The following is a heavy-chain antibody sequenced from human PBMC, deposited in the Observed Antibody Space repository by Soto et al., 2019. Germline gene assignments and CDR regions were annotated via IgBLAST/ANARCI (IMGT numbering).Heavy chain of an antibody. CDR2: ITYSGNT. V-gene: IGHV4-31*03. Sequence: SETLSLTCTVSGGSVGSVGYYWSWIRQHPGKGLEWIGYITYSGNTYYNPSLESRVTMSADTSKNQFSLKLSSVTAADTAVYFCVRGGSCTNGVCSVFDYWGQGTLVTVSS. CDR3: VRGGSCTNGVCSVFDY. J-gene: IGHJ4*02. D-gene: IGHD2-8*01. CDR1: GGSVGSVGYY.